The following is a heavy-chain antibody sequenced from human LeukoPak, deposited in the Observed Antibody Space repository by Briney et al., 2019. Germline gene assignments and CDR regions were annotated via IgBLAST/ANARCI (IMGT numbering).Heavy chain of an antibody. D-gene: IGHD4-17*01. Sequence: ASVKVSCKASGYTFTGYYMHWVRQAPGQGLEWMGWINPNSGGTNYAQKFQGRVTMTRDTSISTAYMELSRLRSDDTAVYYCARNYGDYWGGVGYFDYWGQGTLVTVSS. V-gene: IGHV1-2*02. CDR1: GYTFTGYY. CDR3: ARNYGDYWGGVGYFDY. CDR2: INPNSGGT. J-gene: IGHJ4*02.